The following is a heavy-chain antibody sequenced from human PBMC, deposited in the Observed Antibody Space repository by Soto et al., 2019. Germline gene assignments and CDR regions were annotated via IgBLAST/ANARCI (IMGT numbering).Heavy chain of an antibody. J-gene: IGHJ3*02. CDR3: AREILGYAFDI. Sequence: WGSLRLSCAASGFTFSSYGMHWVRQAPGKGLEWVAVIWYDGSNKYHADSVKGRFTISRDNSKNTLYLQMNSLRAEDTAVYYCAREILGYAFDIWGQGTMVTVSS. CDR1: GFTFSSYG. CDR2: IWYDGSNK. V-gene: IGHV3-33*01. D-gene: IGHD7-27*01.